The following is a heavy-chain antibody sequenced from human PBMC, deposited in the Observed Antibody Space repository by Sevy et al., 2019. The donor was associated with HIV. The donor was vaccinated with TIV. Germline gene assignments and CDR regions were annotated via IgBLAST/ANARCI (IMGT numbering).Heavy chain of an antibody. Sequence: GGSLRLSCAASGFTFSSYAMDWVRQAPGKGLEWVAVISYDGSNKYYADSVKGRFTISRDNSKNTLYLQMNSLRAEDTAVYYCARDFSGWYNWFDPWGQGTLVTVSS. CDR3: ARDFSGWYNWFDP. V-gene: IGHV3-30*04. CDR1: GFTFSSYA. D-gene: IGHD6-19*01. J-gene: IGHJ5*02. CDR2: ISYDGSNK.